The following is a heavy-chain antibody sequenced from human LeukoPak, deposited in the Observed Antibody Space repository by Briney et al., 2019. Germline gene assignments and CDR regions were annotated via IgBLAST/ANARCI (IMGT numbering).Heavy chain of an antibody. J-gene: IGHJ1*01. V-gene: IGHV3-7*01. CDR3: AREDSSGPPQH. CDR1: GFTFSSYW. CDR2: IKEDGSEK. D-gene: IGHD6-19*01. Sequence: PGGSLRLSCAASGFTFSSYWMSWVRQAPGTGLEWVANIKEDGSEKYYADSVKGRFTISRDNAKNSLSLQMNSLRVEDTAIYYCAREDSSGPPQHWGQGTLVTVSS.